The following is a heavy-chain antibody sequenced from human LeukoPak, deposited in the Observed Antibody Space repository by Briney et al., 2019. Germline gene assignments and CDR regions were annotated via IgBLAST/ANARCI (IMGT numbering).Heavy chain of an antibody. V-gene: IGHV3-23*01. J-gene: IGHJ4*02. CDR3: AKGRGYCTGGSCYSDY. Sequence: GGSLRLSCAASGFTFSSYAMSWVRQAPGKGLEWVSAIFGGGGSTYYADSVKGRFTISRDNSKNTLYLQMNSLRVEDTAIYYCAKGRGYCTGGSCYSDYWGQGTLVTVSS. D-gene: IGHD2-15*01. CDR1: GFTFSSYA. CDR2: IFGGGGST.